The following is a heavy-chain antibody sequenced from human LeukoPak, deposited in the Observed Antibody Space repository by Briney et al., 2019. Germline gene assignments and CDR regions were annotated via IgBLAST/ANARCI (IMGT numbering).Heavy chain of an antibody. J-gene: IGHJ4*01. D-gene: IGHD6-19*01. CDR1: GGSISSYY. V-gene: IGHV4-59*01. CDR2: IYYSGST. Sequence: SETLSLTCTVSGGSISSYYWSCIRQPPGKGLEWIGYIYYSGSTNYNPSLKSRVTISVDTSKNQFSLKLSSVTAADTSVYYWARVGRGGWYYLDYWGQGTPVTVSS. CDR3: ARVGRGGWYYLDY.